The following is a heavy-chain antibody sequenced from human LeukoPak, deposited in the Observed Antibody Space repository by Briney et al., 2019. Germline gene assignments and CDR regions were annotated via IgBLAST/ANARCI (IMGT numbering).Heavy chain of an antibody. CDR3: VRDSRYCPDV. J-gene: IGHJ6*02. V-gene: IGHV3-74*01. D-gene: IGHD2-8*02. Sequence: GGSLRLSCAASRFTFNSYAMSWVRQAPGKGLVWVSRLISDGSSASYADSVKGRFTISRDNTKNILYLQMNSLRAEDTAVYYCVRDSRYCPDVWGQGTTVTVSS. CDR1: RFTFNSYA. CDR2: LISDGSSA.